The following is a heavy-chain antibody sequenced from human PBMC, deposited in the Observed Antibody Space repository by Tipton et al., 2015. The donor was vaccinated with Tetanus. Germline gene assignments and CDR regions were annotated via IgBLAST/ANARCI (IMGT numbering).Heavy chain of an antibody. CDR3: ARGDMVRGVIWFDP. J-gene: IGHJ5*02. Sequence: TLSLTCAVYGGSFSGYYWSWIRQTPGKGLEWIGEINHSRNINNNPSLKSRVTISVDTSKNQFSLKLSSVTAADTAVYYCARGDMVRGVIWFDPWGQGTLVTVSS. CDR2: INHSRNI. D-gene: IGHD3-10*01. CDR1: GGSFSGYY. V-gene: IGHV4-34*01.